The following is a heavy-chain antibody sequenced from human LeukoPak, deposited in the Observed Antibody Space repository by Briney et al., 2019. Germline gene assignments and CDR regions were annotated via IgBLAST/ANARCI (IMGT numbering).Heavy chain of an antibody. J-gene: IGHJ6*02. Sequence: SVKVSCKASGYTFTSYYMHWVRQAPGQGLEWMGIINPSGGSTSYAQKFQGRVTMTRDTSTSTVYMELSSLRSEDTAVYYCASPGMVRGVIYGMDVWGQGTTVTVSS. D-gene: IGHD3-10*01. CDR3: ASPGMVRGVIYGMDV. CDR1: GYTFTSYY. V-gene: IGHV1-46*01. CDR2: INPSGGST.